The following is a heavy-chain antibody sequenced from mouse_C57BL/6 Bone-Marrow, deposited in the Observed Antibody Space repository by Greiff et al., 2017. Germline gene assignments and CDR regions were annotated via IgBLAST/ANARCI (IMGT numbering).Heavy chain of an antibody. Sequence: EVNVVESGGGLVQSGRSLRLSCATSGFTFSDFYMEWVRQAPGKGLEWIAASRNKANDYTTEYSASVKGRFIVSRDTSQSILYLQMNALRAEDTAIYYCARDVCMDYWGQGTSVTVSS. J-gene: IGHJ4*01. CDR2: SRNKANDYTT. CDR1: GFTFSDFY. CDR3: ARDVCMDY. V-gene: IGHV7-1*01.